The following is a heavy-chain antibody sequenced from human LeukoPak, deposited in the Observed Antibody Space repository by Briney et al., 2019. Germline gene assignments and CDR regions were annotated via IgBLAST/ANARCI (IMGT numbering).Heavy chain of an antibody. J-gene: IGHJ4*02. CDR1: GGTFSSYA. CDR3: ARDPGGNYDFDY. V-gene: IGHV1-2*02. Sequence: ASVKVSCKASGGTFSSYAISWVRQAPGQGLEWMGWINPNSGGTNYAQKFQGRVTMTRDTSISTAYMELSRLRSDDTAVYYCARDPGGNYDFDYWGQGTLVTVSS. D-gene: IGHD4-23*01. CDR2: INPNSGGT.